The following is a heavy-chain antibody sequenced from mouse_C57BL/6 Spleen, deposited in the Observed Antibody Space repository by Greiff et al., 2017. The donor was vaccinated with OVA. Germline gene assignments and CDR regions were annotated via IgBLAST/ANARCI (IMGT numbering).Heavy chain of an antibody. V-gene: IGHV1-52*01. Sequence: VQLQQPGAELVRPGSSVKLSCKASGYTFTSYWMHWVKQRPIQGLEWIGNIAPSDSETHYNQKFKDKATLTVDKSSSTAYMQLSSLTSEDSAVYYCARSAKTAQATFAYWGQGTLVTVSA. CDR1: GYTFTSYW. CDR3: ARSAKTAQATFAY. CDR2: IAPSDSET. D-gene: IGHD3-2*02. J-gene: IGHJ3*01.